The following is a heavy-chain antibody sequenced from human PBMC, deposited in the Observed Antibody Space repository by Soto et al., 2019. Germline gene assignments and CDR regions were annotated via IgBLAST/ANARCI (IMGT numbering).Heavy chain of an antibody. CDR2: INHSGST. D-gene: IGHD3-10*01. Sequence: SSETLSLTCAVYGGSFSGYYWSWIRQPPGKGLEWIGEINHSGSTNYNPSLKSRVTISVDTSKNQFSLKLSSVTAADTAVYYCARARRYYYGSGQTHNFDYWGQGTLVTVSS. CDR3: ARARRYYYGSGQTHNFDY. CDR1: GGSFSGYY. J-gene: IGHJ4*02. V-gene: IGHV4-34*01.